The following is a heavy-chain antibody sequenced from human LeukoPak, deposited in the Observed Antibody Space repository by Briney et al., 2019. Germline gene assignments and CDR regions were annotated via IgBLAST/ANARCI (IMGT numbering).Heavy chain of an antibody. V-gene: IGHV4-61*08. CDR3: AREAAAGTFYFDY. CDR1: GGSIRSGDYY. D-gene: IGHD6-13*01. CDR2: IYYSGST. Sequence: SSETLSLTCTVSGGSIRSGDYYWSWIRQPPGKGLEWIGYIYYSGSTNYNPSLKSRATMSVDTSKNQFSLKLSSVTAADTAVYYCAREAAAGTFYFDYWGQGTLVTVSS. J-gene: IGHJ4*02.